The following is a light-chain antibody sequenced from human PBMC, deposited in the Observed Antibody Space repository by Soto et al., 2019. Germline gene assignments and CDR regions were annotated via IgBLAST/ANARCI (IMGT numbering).Light chain of an antibody. J-gene: IGKJ1*01. V-gene: IGKV3-20*01. CDR2: CAS. Sequence: LTHSACALSSSPGERATLSCRASQSVXSSYLAWYKQKPGQAPRLRXACASSIANGSPDSLSGSGSVTDFTRPIKRLEPDDCARYYSPHYGDVQCTFAQRTKADIK. CDR3: PHYGDVQCT. CDR1: QSVXSSY.